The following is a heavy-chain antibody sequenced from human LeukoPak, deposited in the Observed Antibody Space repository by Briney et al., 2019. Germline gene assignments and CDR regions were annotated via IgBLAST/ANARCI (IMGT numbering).Heavy chain of an antibody. CDR2: ISGSGGST. D-gene: IGHD6-13*01. J-gene: IGHJ4*02. CDR1: GFTFSSYA. CDR3: AKGNRKAAATYQFDY. Sequence: GGSLRLSCAASGFTFSSYAMSWVRQAPGKGLEWVSAISGSGGSTYYADSVKGRFTTSRDNSKNTLYLQMNSLRAEDTAVYYCAKGNRKAAATYQFDYWGQGTLVTVSS. V-gene: IGHV3-23*01.